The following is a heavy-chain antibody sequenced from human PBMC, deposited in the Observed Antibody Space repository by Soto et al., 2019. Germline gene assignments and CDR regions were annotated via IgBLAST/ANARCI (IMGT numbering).Heavy chain of an antibody. V-gene: IGHV1-18*01. CDR2: TSAYNGNT. Sequence: QVQLVQSGAEVKKPGASVKVSCKASGYTFTSYGISWVRQAPGQGLEWMGWTSAYNGNTHYAQKLQGRVTMTTDTSTSTAYMELRSLRSDDTAVYYCARRQLLVGGYYYGMDGWGQGTTVTVSS. CDR1: GYTFTSYG. D-gene: IGHD6-19*01. J-gene: IGHJ6*02. CDR3: ARRQLLVGGYYYGMDG.